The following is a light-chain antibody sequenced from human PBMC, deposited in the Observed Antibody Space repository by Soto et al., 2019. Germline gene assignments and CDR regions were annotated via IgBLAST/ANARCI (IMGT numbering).Light chain of an antibody. J-gene: IGKJ4*01. CDR1: QSVRSY. V-gene: IGKV3-11*01. CDR2: DAS. CDR3: QQRSNWPRVT. Sequence: EIVLTQSPATLSLSPGERATLSCRASQSVRSYLAWYQQKPGQAPRLLIYDASNRATGIPARFSGSGSGTDFTLTISSLEPEYFAVYYCQQRSNWPRVTFGGGTKVEIK.